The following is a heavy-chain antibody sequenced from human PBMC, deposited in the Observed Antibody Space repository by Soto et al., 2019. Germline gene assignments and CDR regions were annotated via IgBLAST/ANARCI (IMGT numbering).Heavy chain of an antibody. CDR2: IIPIFGTA. Sequence: WASVKVSCKASGGTFSSYAISWVRQAPGQGLEWMGGIIPIFGTANYAQKFQGRVTITADKSTSTAYMELSSLRSEDTAVYYCARDLRYCSSTSCYNSFDPWGQTPLVTLSS. CDR1: GGTFSSYA. V-gene: IGHV1-69*06. CDR3: ARDLRYCSSTSCYNSFDP. J-gene: IGHJ5*02. D-gene: IGHD2-2*01.